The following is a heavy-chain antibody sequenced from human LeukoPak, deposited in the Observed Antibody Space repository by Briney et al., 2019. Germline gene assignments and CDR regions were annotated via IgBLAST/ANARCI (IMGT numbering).Heavy chain of an antibody. J-gene: IGHJ6*03. CDR3: ARQGWLQSVDPSNYYYYYMDV. D-gene: IGHD5-24*01. Sequence: SETLSLTCTVSGGSISSSSYYWGWIRQPPGKGLEWIGSIYYSGSTYYNPSLKSRVTISVDTSKNQFSLKLSSVTAADTAVYYCARQGWLQSVDPSNYYYYYMDVWGKGTTVTVSS. V-gene: IGHV4-39*01. CDR1: GGSISSSSYY. CDR2: IYYSGST.